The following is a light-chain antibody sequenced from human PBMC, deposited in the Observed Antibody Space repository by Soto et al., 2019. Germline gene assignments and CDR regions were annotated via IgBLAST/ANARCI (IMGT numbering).Light chain of an antibody. J-gene: IGKJ1*01. Sequence: EIVLTQSPGTLSLSPGERATLSCRASQSGSSSYLAWYRQKPGQAPRLLIYGASSRATGIPDRFSGSGSGTDFTITISRLEPEDFAVYYCQQYGSSPRTFCQGTKVAIK. CDR1: QSGSSSY. CDR3: QQYGSSPRT. CDR2: GAS. V-gene: IGKV3-20*01.